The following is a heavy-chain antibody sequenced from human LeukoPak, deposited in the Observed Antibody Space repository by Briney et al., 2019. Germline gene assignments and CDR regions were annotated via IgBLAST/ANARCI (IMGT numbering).Heavy chain of an antibody. V-gene: IGHV1-18*01. CDR1: GYSFTNYV. J-gene: IGHJ4*02. D-gene: IGHD6-13*01. Sequence: ASVKVSCKASGYSFTNYVINWVRQVPGQGLEWIGWISPYNGNTDYAQKLQGRVTLTTDTSTSTAYMELRSLRSDDTAVYYCARPGTSWYTTYYFDSWGRGTLVTVSS. CDR3: ARPGTSWYTTYYFDS. CDR2: ISPYNGNT.